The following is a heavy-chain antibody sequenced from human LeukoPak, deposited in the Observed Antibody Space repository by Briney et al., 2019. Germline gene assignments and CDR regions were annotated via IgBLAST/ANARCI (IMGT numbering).Heavy chain of an antibody. Sequence: GGSLRLSCAASGFTFSSYAMSWVRQAPGKGLEWVSAISGSGGSTYYADSVKGRFTISRDNSENTLYLQMSSLRAEDTAVYYCARRGGYFDYWGQGTLVTVSS. D-gene: IGHD3-10*01. CDR3: ARRGGYFDY. V-gene: IGHV3-23*01. CDR2: ISGSGGST. CDR1: GFTFSSYA. J-gene: IGHJ4*02.